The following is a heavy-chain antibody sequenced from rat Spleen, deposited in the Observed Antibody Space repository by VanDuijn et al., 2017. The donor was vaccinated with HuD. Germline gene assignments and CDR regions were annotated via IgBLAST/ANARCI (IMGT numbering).Heavy chain of an antibody. CDR3: ARSDNSY. Sequence: EVKLVESGGGLVQPGRSLKLSCAASGFNFNDYWMGWVRQAPTKGLEWMGVMWEDGNTVYNSALKSRLSISRDTSKSQVFLKMNSLQTEDTAMYFCARSDNSYWGQGVMVTVSS. J-gene: IGHJ2*01. CDR2: MWEDGNT. V-gene: IGHV2S63*01. CDR1: GFNFNDYW. D-gene: IGHD1-10*01.